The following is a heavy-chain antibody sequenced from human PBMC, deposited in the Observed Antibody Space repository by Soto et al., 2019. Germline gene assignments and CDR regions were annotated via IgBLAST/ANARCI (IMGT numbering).Heavy chain of an antibody. Sequence: VASVKVSCKASGYTFTGYYMHWVRQAPGQGLEWMGWINPNSGGANYAQKFQGRVTMTRDTSISTAYMELSRLRSDDTAVYYCARGDSFYYYGMDVWGQGTTVTVSS. D-gene: IGHD2-21*02. J-gene: IGHJ6*02. CDR1: GYTFTGYY. V-gene: IGHV1-2*02. CDR3: ARGDSFYYYGMDV. CDR2: INPNSGGA.